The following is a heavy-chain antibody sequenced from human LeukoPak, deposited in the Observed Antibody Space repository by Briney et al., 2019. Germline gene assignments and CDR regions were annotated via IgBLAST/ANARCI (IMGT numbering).Heavy chain of an antibody. CDR1: GFTFINYV. V-gene: IGHV3-30*18. CDR2: ISYDASYK. D-gene: IGHD5-24*01. Sequence: PRGSLRLSCAASGFTFINYVMHWVRQAPGKGLEWVAVISYDASYKNYADSVKGRFTISRDNSKNTLFLQMNSLRAEDTAVYFCAKDLIVSGTATILDYWGQGTLVTVSS. CDR3: AKDLIVSGTATILDY. J-gene: IGHJ4*02.